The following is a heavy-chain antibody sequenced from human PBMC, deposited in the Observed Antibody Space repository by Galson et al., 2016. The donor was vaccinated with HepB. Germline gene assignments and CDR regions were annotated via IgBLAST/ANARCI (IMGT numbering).Heavy chain of an antibody. V-gene: IGHV2-5*02. CDR2: IFWDDDK. D-gene: IGHD1-14*01. CDR3: AHVKIEGEPSVGRIYYALDV. Sequence: PALVKPTQTLTLTCHFSGFSLTAVGEAVAWIRQPPGKALEWLALIFWDDDKAFTPSLKRRLSITRDVFKNEGVLTLTNMDPVDTATYYCAHVKIEGEPSVGRIYYALDVWGQGTTVTVSS. CDR1: GFSLTAVGEA. J-gene: IGHJ6*02.